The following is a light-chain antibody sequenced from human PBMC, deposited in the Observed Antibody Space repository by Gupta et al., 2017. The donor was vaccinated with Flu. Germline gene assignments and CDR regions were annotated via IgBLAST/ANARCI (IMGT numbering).Light chain of an antibody. CDR2: GAS. Sequence: SLGERATINCKSSQSVLDSSNNRNCLAWFQQRPGQAPKLLIYGASARGPGVPDRFNGSGSETDFALTISSLQTEDVAVYYCEQDSSCPLAVGRGTKVEIK. J-gene: IGKJ3*01. CDR1: QSVLDSSNNRNC. V-gene: IGKV4-1*01. CDR3: EQDSSCPLA.